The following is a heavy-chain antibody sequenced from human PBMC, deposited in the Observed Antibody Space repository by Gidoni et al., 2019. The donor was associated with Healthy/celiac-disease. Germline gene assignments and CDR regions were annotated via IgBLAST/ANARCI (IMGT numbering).Heavy chain of an antibody. J-gene: IGHJ6*02. Sequence: EVQLVESGGGLVKPGGSHRLSCAASGFTFSNAWMSWVRQAPGKGLEWVGRIKSKTDGGTTDYAAPVKGRFTISRDDSKNTLYLQMNSLKTEDTAVYYCTTDPELELRTYGMDVWGQGTTVTVSS. CDR1: GFTFSNAW. V-gene: IGHV3-15*01. D-gene: IGHD1-7*01. CDR2: IKSKTDGGTT. CDR3: TTDPELELRTYGMDV.